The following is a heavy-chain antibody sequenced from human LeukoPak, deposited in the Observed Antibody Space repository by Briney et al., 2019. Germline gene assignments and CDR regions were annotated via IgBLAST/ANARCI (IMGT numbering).Heavy chain of an antibody. D-gene: IGHD3-3*01. CDR1: GLTVSTNY. CDR2: IYSGGNT. Sequence: PGGSLRLSCAASGLTVSTNYMSWVRQAPGKGLEWVSVIYSGGNTYYADSVKGRFTISRDNSKNTLYLQMNSLRAEDRAVFYCARALFWSGFFDYWGQGTLVTVSS. CDR3: ARALFWSGFFDY. J-gene: IGHJ4*02. V-gene: IGHV3-66*02.